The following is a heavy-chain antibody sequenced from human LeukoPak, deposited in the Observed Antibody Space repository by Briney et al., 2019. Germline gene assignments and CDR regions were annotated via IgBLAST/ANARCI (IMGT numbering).Heavy chain of an antibody. Sequence: KPSETLSLTCSVSGASVSSAGYYWSWIRQPPGKGLEWIGEINHSGSTNYNPSLKSRVTISVDTSKNQFSLKLSSVTAADTAVYYCARGHRYGSGSYYKSSGPIAWYYFDYWGQGTLVTVSS. CDR3: ARGHRYGSGSYYKSSGPIAWYYFDY. J-gene: IGHJ4*02. CDR1: GASVSSAGYY. V-gene: IGHV4-34*01. D-gene: IGHD3-10*01. CDR2: INHSGST.